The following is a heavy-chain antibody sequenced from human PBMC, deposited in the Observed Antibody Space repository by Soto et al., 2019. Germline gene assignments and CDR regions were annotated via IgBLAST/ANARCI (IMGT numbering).Heavy chain of an antibody. D-gene: IGHD6-13*01. CDR1: GFTFGDHA. J-gene: IGHJ5*02. Sequence: LRLSCTASGFTFGDHAMSWFRQAPGKGLEWVGFIRSKAYGGTTEYAASVKGRFTISRDDSKSIAYLQMNSLKTEDTAVYYCTRLSGSGVFSSSWYANWFDPWGQGTLVTVSS. CDR2: IRSKAYGGTT. V-gene: IGHV3-49*03. CDR3: TRLSGSGVFSSSWYANWFDP.